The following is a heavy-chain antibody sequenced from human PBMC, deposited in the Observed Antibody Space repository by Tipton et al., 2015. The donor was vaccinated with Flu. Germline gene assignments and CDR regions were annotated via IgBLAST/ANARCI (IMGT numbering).Heavy chain of an antibody. Sequence: SLRLSCAASGFTFSSYWMSWVRQAPGKGLEWVANIKQDGSEKYYVDSVKGRFTISRDNAKNSLYLQMNSLRAEDTAVYYCARVYQGDGYGKGASDYWGQGTLVTVSS. J-gene: IGHJ4*02. CDR3: ARVYQGDGYGKGASDY. V-gene: IGHV3-7*01. D-gene: IGHD5-24*01. CDR1: GFTFSSYW. CDR2: IKQDGSEK.